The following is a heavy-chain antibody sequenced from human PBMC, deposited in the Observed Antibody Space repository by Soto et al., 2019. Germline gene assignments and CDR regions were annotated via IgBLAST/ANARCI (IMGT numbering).Heavy chain of an antibody. CDR2: IYHSGST. J-gene: IGHJ6*02. D-gene: IGHD3-10*01. CDR1: GGSISSSNW. V-gene: IGHV4-4*02. Sequence: KPSETLSLTCAVSGGSISSSNWWSWVRQPPGKGLEWIGEIYHSGSTNYNPSLKSRVTISVDKSKNQFSLKLSSVTAADTAVYYCARSPYYDYYYYYGMDVWGQGTTVTVS. CDR3: ARSPYYDYYYYYGMDV.